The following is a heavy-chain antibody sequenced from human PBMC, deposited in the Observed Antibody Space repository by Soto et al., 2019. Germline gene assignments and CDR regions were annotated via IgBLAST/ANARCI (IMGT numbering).Heavy chain of an antibody. CDR1: GFTFSSYS. CDR2: ISSSSSYI. D-gene: IGHD3-10*01. CDR3: ARDAYYYGSGSYYNDYYYYYYMDV. J-gene: IGHJ6*03. Sequence: GGSLRLSCAASGFTFSSYSMNWVRQAPGKGLEWVSSISSSSSYIYYADSVKGRFTISRDNAKNALYLQMNSLRAEDTAVYYCARDAYYYGSGSYYNDYYYYYYMDVWGKGTTVTVSS. V-gene: IGHV3-21*01.